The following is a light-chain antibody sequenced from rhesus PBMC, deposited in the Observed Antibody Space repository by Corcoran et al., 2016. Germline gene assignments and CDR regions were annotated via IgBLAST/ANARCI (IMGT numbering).Light chain of an antibody. Sequence: DIQMTQSPSSLSASVGDTVTITCRASQGIRDSLAWYQQKPGKAPRPLIYYASNLERGVPSRFSGSGSGADFTLTISSLQPEDFAVYYCQQHHSYPPTFGGGTKVEIK. V-gene: IGKV1S14*01. CDR2: YAS. CDR3: QQHHSYPPT. CDR1: QGIRDS. J-gene: IGKJ4*01.